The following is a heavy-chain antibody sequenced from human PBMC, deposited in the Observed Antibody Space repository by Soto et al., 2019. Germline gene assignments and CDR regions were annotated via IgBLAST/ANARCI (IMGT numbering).Heavy chain of an antibody. D-gene: IGHD5-18*01. Sequence: QVQLQESGPGLVKPSETLSLTCTVSGGSISSYYWSWIRQPPGKGLEWIGYIYYSGSTNYNPSLKSRVTISVDTSKNQFSLQLSSVTAADTAVYYWAREARYGYGWFDPWGQGTLVTVSS. CDR3: AREARYGYGWFDP. CDR2: IYYSGST. CDR1: GGSISSYY. V-gene: IGHV4-59*01. J-gene: IGHJ5*02.